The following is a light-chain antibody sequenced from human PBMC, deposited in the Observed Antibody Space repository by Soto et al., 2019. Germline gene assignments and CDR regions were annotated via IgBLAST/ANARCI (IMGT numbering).Light chain of an antibody. V-gene: IGKV3-20*01. CDR2: GAS. CDR1: QSLSSNS. J-gene: IGKJ1*01. Sequence: EIVLTQFPDPLSLSPGERATLSCRASQSLSSNSLAWYQQKRGQAPRLLIHGASSRATGIPDRFSGSGSGTDFTLTISRLEPEEFAVYYCQQYGGSPRTFGQGTKVEVK. CDR3: QQYGGSPRT.